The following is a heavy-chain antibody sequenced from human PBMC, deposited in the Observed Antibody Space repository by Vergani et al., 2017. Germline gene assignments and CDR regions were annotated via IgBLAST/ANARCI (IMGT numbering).Heavy chain of an antibody. J-gene: IGHJ5*02. CDR2: IYYSGST. D-gene: IGHD6-19*01. V-gene: IGHV4-39*01. Sequence: QVQLQESGPGLVKPSQTLSLTCTVSGGSISSSSYYWGWLRQPPGKGLEWIGSIYYSGSTYYNPSLKRRVTISVDTSKNQFSLKLSSVTAADTAVYYCARHPIAVAAPNWGFDPWGQGTLVTVSS. CDR1: GGSISSSSYY. CDR3: ARHPIAVAAPNWGFDP.